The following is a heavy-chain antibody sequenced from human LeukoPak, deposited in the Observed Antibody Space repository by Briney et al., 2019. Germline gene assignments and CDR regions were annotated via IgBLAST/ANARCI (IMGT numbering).Heavy chain of an antibody. J-gene: IGHJ6*02. CDR1: GYTFTSYA. CDR2: INAGNGNT. V-gene: IGHV1-3*01. Sequence: ASVKVSCKASGYTFTSYAMHWVRQAPGQRLEWMGWINAGNGNTKYSQKFQGRVTITRDTSASTAYMELSSLRSEDTAVYYCARGGSLQWLVPAYYYYYHGMDVWGQGTTVTVSS. CDR3: ARGGSLQWLVPAYYYYYHGMDV. D-gene: IGHD6-19*01.